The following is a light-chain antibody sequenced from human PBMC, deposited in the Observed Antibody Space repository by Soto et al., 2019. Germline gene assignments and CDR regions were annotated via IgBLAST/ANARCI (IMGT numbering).Light chain of an antibody. V-gene: IGKV1-5*01. J-gene: IGKJ1*01. CDR3: QQYNSYPWT. Sequence: GDRVTITCRASHSISSWLAWYQQKPGKAPKLLIYDASSLESGVPSRFSGSGSGTEFTLTISSLQPDDFATYYCQQYNSYPWTFGQGTKVEIK. CDR2: DAS. CDR1: HSISSW.